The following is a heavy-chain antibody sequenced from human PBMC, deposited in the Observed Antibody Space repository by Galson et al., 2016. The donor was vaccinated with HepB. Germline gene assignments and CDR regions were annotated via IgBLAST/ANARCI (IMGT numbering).Heavy chain of an antibody. D-gene: IGHD2-8*01. V-gene: IGHV3-30*03. CDR2: ISYDGIKK. J-gene: IGHJ4*02. CDR1: GFPFSNYG. Sequence: SLRLSCAATGFPFSNYGMHWGRQAPGKGLEWAAVISYDGIKKYYADSVKGRFTISRDNSKNTLYLQMNSLRVEDTAVYYCAWGMVFARHWGQGTLVTVSS. CDR3: AWGMVFARH.